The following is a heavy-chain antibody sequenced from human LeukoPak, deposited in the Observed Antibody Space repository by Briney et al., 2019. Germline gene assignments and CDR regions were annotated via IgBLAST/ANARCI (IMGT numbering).Heavy chain of an antibody. J-gene: IGHJ4*02. D-gene: IGHD2-2*01. Sequence: GGSLRLSCAASGFTFRSYAMHWVRQAPGKGLEWVAVISYDGGNKYYADSMKGRFTISRDNSKNTLYLQMNSLRAEDTAVYYCATDIVVVPAGINWGQGTLVTVSS. CDR3: ATDIVVVPAGIN. V-gene: IGHV3-30*04. CDR2: ISYDGGNK. CDR1: GFTFRSYA.